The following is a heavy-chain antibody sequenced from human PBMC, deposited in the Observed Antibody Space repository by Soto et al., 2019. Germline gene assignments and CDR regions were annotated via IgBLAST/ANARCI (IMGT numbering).Heavy chain of an antibody. V-gene: IGHV3-21*01. Sequence: VGSLRLSCAASGFTFSSYSMNWVRQAPGKGLEWVASISSSSSYIYYADSVKGRFTISRDNAKNSLYLQMNSLRAEDTAVYYCARDGAYSYYYYGMDVWGQGTTVTVSS. J-gene: IGHJ6*02. CDR1: GFTFSSYS. CDR2: ISSSSSYI. D-gene: IGHD2-15*01. CDR3: ARDGAYSYYYYGMDV.